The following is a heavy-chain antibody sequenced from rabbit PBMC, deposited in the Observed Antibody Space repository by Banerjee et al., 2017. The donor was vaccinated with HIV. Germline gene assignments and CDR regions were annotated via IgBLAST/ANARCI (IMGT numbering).Heavy chain of an antibody. J-gene: IGHJ4*01. CDR1: GFSFSSGYD. Sequence: QEQLVESGGGLVKPEGSLTLTCTASGFSFSSGYDMYWVRQAPGKGLEWIACIYTGSSGNTYYASWAKGRFTISKTSSTTVTLQMTSLTAADTATYFCARGYYIDGYAGWNLWGPGTLVTVS. CDR2: IYTGSSGNT. CDR3: ARGYYIDGYAGWNL. V-gene: IGHV1S45*01. D-gene: IGHD4-2*01.